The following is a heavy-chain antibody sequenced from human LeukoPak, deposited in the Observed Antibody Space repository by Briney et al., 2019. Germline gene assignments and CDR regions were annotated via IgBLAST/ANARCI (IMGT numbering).Heavy chain of an antibody. CDR1: GFTFGDYA. V-gene: IGHV3-49*03. CDR3: TTYGSGRKFDY. J-gene: IGHJ4*02. CDR2: IRSKAYGGTT. D-gene: IGHD3-10*01. Sequence: PGGSLRLSCTASGFTFGDYAMSWFRQAPGKGLEWVGFIRSKAYGGTTEYAASVKGRSTISRADSKNTLYLQMNSLKTEDTAVYYCTTYGSGRKFDYWGQGTLVTVSS.